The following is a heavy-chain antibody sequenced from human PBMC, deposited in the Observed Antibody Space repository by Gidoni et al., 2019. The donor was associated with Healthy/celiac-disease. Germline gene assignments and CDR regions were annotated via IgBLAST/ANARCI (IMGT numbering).Heavy chain of an antibody. J-gene: IGHJ4*02. CDR3: AIAPGAYGGNPEGDY. V-gene: IGHV4-4*02. CDR1: GGSISSSNW. CDR2: IYHSGST. D-gene: IGHD2-15*01. Sequence: QVQLQETGPGLVKPSGTLSLTCAVPGGSISSSNWWSWVRQPPGKGLEWIGEIYHSGSTNYNPSLKSRVTISVDKSKNQFSLKLSSVTAADTAVYYCAIAPGAYGGNPEGDYWGQGTLVTVSS.